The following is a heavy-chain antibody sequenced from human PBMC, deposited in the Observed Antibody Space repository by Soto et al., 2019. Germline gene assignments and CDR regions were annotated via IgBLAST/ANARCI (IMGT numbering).Heavy chain of an antibody. Sequence: GGSLRLSCAASGFTFSSYGMHWVRQAPGKGLEWVAVIWYDGSNKYYADSVKGRFTISRDNSKNTLYLQMNSLRAEDTAVYYCARDYGDYLSAFDYWRQGTLVTVSS. D-gene: IGHD4-17*01. CDR3: ARDYGDYLSAFDY. CDR1: GFTFSSYG. V-gene: IGHV3-33*01. CDR2: IWYDGSNK. J-gene: IGHJ4*02.